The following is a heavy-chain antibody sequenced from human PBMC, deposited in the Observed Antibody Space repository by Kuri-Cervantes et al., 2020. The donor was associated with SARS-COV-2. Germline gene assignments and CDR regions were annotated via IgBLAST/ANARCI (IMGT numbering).Heavy chain of an antibody. D-gene: IGHD2-2*01. V-gene: IGHV1-24*01. CDR1: GYTLTELS. CDR2: FDPEDGET. Sequence: ASVKVSCKVSGYTLTELSMHWLRQAPGKGLEWMGGFDPEDGETIYAQKFQGRVTMTEDTSTDTAYMELSSLRSEDTAVYYCATGPAAIVGGWFDPWGQGTLVTVSS. CDR3: ATGPAAIVGGWFDP. J-gene: IGHJ5*02.